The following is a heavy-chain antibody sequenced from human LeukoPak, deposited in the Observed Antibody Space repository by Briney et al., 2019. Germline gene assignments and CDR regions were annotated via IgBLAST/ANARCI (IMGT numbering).Heavy chain of an antibody. D-gene: IGHD1-26*01. CDR1: GGSISSSSYY. Sequence: SETLSLTCTVSGGSISSSSYYWGWIRQSPGKGLEWIGSIYFSGSTYYNPSLKSRVTVSLGTSKNQFSLRLSSVTAADTAVYYCARDLEQWELLFYFDYWGQGTLVTVSS. CDR3: ARDLEQWELLFYFDY. V-gene: IGHV4-39*07. J-gene: IGHJ4*02. CDR2: IYFSGST.